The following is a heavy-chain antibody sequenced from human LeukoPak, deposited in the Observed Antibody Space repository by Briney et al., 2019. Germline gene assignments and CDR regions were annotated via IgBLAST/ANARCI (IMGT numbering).Heavy chain of an antibody. CDR3: ARVRVSSMIVVVITYYFDY. D-gene: IGHD3-22*01. CDR1: GGSFSGYY. CDR2: INHSGST. V-gene: IGHV4-34*01. Sequence: SETLSLTCAVYGGSFSGYYWSWIRQPPGKGLEWIEEINHSGSTNYNPSLKSRVTISVDTSKNQFSLTLSSVTAADTAVYYCARVRVSSMIVVVITYYFDYWGQGTLVTVSS. J-gene: IGHJ4*02.